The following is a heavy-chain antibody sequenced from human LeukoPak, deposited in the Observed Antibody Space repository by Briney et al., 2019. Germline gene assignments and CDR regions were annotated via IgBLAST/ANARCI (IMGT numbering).Heavy chain of an antibody. V-gene: IGHV4-61*05. D-gene: IGHD2-15*01. CDR1: GGSISSSSYY. Sequence: SETLSLTCTVSGGSISSSSYYWGWIRQPPGKGLEWIGYAYYSGHTNYNSSLKSRVTMSLDTSKGQFSLRLSSMTAADTAVYFCARHPFATPFDYWGPGTLVTVSS. CDR2: AYYSGHT. J-gene: IGHJ4*02. CDR3: ARHPFATPFDY.